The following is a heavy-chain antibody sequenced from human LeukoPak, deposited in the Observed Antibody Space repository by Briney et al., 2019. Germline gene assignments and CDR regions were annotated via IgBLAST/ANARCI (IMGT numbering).Heavy chain of an antibody. CDR1: GFTFSSSA. CDR3: ARGTNAYPGTDY. D-gene: IGHD1-14*01. Sequence: GGSLRLSCAASGFTFSSSAMSWVRQAPGKGLEWVSNVSGSGRGGNTYYADSVKGRFTISRDNSKNTLILQMNTLRAEDTAVYYCARGTNAYPGTDYWGQGTLVTVSS. CDR2: VSGSGRGGNT. V-gene: IGHV3-23*01. J-gene: IGHJ4*02.